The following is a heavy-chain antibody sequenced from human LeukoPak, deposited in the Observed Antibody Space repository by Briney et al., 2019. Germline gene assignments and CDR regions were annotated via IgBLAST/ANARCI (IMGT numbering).Heavy chain of an antibody. Sequence: ASVKVSCKASGYTFTGYYMHWVRQAPGQGLEWIGWINPNTGGTNYAQNFQGRVTMTRDTSTSTAYMDLSGLRSDVTAIYYCSRSTLQWLVRIFDYWGQGTLVTVSS. D-gene: IGHD6-19*01. J-gene: IGHJ4*01. CDR3: SRSTLQWLVRIFDY. CDR1: GYTFTGYY. V-gene: IGHV1-2*02. CDR2: INPNTGGT.